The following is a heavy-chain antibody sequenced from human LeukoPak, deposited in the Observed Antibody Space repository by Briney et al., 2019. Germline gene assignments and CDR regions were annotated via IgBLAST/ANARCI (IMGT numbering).Heavy chain of an antibody. CDR3: ALSSGRDSSSWYWTWYFDL. V-gene: IGHV1-69*13. Sequence: ASVKVSCKASGGTFSSYAISWVRQAPGQGLEWMGGIIPIFGTANYAQKFQGRVTITADESTSTAYMELSSLRSEDTAVYYCALSSGRDSSSWYWTWYFDLWGRGTLVTVSS. D-gene: IGHD6-13*01. CDR1: GGTFSSYA. CDR2: IIPIFGTA. J-gene: IGHJ2*01.